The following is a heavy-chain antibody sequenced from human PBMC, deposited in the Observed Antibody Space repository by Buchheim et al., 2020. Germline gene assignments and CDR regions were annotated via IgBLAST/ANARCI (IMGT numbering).Heavy chain of an antibody. CDR2: ISYDGSNK. J-gene: IGHJ6*04. CDR3: ARGGVYDFWSGHSDYYGMDV. Sequence: QVQLVESGGGVVQPGRSLRLSCAASGFTFSSYAMHWVRQAPGKGLEWVAVISYDGSNKYYADSVKGRFTISRDNSKNTLYLQMNSLRAEDTAVYYCARGGVYDFWSGHSDYYGMDVWGKGTT. D-gene: IGHD3-3*01. V-gene: IGHV3-30-3*01. CDR1: GFTFSSYA.